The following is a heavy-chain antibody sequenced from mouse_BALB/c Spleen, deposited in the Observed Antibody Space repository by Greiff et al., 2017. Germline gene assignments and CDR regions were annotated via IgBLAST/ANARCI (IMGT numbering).Heavy chain of an antibody. J-gene: IGHJ4*01. CDR1: GFNIKDTY. V-gene: IGHV14-3*02. D-gene: IGHD2-3*01. CDR3: ARCDGYPSYAMDY. CDR2: IDPANGNT. Sequence: EVQLQESGAELVKPGASVKLSCTASGFNIKDTYMHWVKQRPEQGLEWIGRIDPANGNTKYDPKFQGKATITADTSSNTAYLQLSSLTSEDSAVYYCARCDGYPSYAMDYWGQGTSVTVSS.